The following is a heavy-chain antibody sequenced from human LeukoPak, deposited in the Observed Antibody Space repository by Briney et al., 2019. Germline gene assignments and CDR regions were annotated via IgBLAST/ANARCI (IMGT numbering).Heavy chain of an antibody. D-gene: IGHD3-22*01. Sequence: PSETLSLTCTVSGYSISTGYYWDWIRQPPGKGLEWIGTFYHGGSTYYNPSLKSRVTISVDTSKNQFSLNLTSVTAADTAVYYCATRWYYYDSSGDFLSAYFDYWGQGTLVTVSS. CDR3: ATRWYYYDSSGDFLSAYFDY. CDR1: GYSISTGYY. V-gene: IGHV4-38-2*02. CDR2: FYHGGST. J-gene: IGHJ4*02.